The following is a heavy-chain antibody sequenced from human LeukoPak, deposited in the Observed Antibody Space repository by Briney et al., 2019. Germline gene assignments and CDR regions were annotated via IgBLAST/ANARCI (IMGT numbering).Heavy chain of an antibody. V-gene: IGHV4-34*01. CDR1: GGSFSGYY. D-gene: IGHD7-27*01. Sequence: SEXLSLTCAVYGGSFSGYYWSWLRQPPGKGLEGIGEINHSGSTNYNPSLTSRGNISVDTSKKQCSLKLTSVTAADTAVYYCASQHWESNYFDYWGQGALVTVSS. CDR3: ASQHWESNYFDY. CDR2: INHSGST. J-gene: IGHJ4*02.